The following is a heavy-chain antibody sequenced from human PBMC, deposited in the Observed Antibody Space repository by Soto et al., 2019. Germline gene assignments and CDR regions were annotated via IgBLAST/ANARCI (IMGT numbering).Heavy chain of an antibody. CDR3: ARGHSRSGNWFDP. V-gene: IGHV1-3*01. CDR1: GYTFVDHY. J-gene: IGHJ5*02. CDR2: INAGSGNT. D-gene: IGHD3-22*01. Sequence: ASVKVSCKTSGYTFVDHYLYWVRQAPGQSLEWMGGINAGSGNTKYSDILQGRVTITRDTSATTAYMELSTLRSEDTAVYYCARGHSRSGNWFDPWGQGTLVTVSS.